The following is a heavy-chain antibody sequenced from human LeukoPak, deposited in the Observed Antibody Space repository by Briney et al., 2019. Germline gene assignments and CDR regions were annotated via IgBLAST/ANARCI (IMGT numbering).Heavy chain of an antibody. J-gene: IGHJ4*02. Sequence: PSETLSLTCTVSGGSISSSSYYWGWIRQPPGKGLEWIGSIYYSGSTYYNPSLKSRVTISVDTSKNQFSLKLSSVTAADTAVYYCARRFSLYGGSGWPFDYWGQGTLVTVSS. D-gene: IGHD6-19*01. CDR2: IYYSGST. V-gene: IGHV4-39*01. CDR3: ARRFSLYGGSGWPFDY. CDR1: GGSISSSSYY.